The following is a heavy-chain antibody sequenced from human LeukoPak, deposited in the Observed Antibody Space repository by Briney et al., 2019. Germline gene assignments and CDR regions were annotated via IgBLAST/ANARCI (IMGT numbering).Heavy chain of an antibody. CDR3: ARVREDYYDSSGYYKVGDAFDI. V-gene: IGHV4-31*03. CDR2: IYYSGST. J-gene: IGHJ3*02. D-gene: IGHD3-22*01. Sequence: SETLSLTCTVSGGSISSGGYYWSWIRQHPGKGLEWIGYIYYSGSTYYNPSLKSRVTISVDTSKNQFSLKLSSVTAADTAVYYCARVREDYYDSSGYYKVGDAFDIWGQGTMVTVSS. CDR1: GGSISSGGYY.